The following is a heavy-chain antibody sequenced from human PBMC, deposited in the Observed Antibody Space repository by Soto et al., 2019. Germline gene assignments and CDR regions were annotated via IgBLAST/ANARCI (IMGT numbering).Heavy chain of an antibody. D-gene: IGHD2-2*01. CDR1: GYHFSRYY. CDR2: FNPTGGRA. CDR3: SRDRCSSTSCYPDH. J-gene: IGHJ4*02. Sequence: VQLVQSGAELKMPGASVKVSCKTSGYHFSRYYVHWVRQAPGKGLERMGVFNPTGGRATYAQNFQGRVTMTSDTATATVYLEVTGLKSEDTAVYSCSRDRCSSTSCYPDHWGQGTLVTVSS. V-gene: IGHV1-46*03.